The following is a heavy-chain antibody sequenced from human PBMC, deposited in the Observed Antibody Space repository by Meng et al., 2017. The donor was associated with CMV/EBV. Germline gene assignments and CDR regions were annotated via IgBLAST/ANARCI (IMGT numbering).Heavy chain of an antibody. D-gene: IGHD3-3*01. CDR2: ISYDGSNK. CDR3: AREKEWPHHYYYYGMDV. Sequence: LSLTGAASGFTFSSYGMHWVRQAPGKGLEWVAVISYDGSNKYYADSVKGRFTISRDNSKNTLYLQMNSLRAEDTAVYYCAREKEWPHHYYYYGMDVWGQGTTVTVS. J-gene: IGHJ6*02. V-gene: IGHV3-30*19. CDR1: GFTFSSYG.